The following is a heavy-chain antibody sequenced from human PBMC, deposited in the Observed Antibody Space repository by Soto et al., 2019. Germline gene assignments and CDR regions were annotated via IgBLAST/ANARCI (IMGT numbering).Heavy chain of an antibody. Sequence: QLVQSGAEVKKPGYSMKVSCKASGGTFGNSAISRVRQAPGQGLEWMGGIMPSFATGNSAPEFQGRLTITADTSTTTAYMELSSLRSEDTAVYYCARSYYGSGSYWFYGMDVWGQGTTVTVSS. CDR2: IMPSFATG. CDR3: ARSYYGSGSYWFYGMDV. V-gene: IGHV1-69*06. J-gene: IGHJ6*02. CDR1: GGTFGNSA. D-gene: IGHD3-10*01.